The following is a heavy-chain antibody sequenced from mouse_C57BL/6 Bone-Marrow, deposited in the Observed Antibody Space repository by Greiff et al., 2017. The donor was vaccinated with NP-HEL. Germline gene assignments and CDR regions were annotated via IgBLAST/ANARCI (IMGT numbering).Heavy chain of an antibody. Sequence: QVQLKESGPGLVAPSQSLSITCTVSGFSLTSYAISWVRQPPGKGLEWLGVIWTGGGTNYNSALKSRLSISKDNSKSQVFLKMNSLQTDDTARYYCARNLIYYYGSSPYWYFDVWGTGTTVTVSS. D-gene: IGHD1-1*01. CDR3: ARNLIYYYGSSPYWYFDV. V-gene: IGHV2-9-1*01. CDR1: GFSLTSYA. CDR2: IWTGGGT. J-gene: IGHJ1*03.